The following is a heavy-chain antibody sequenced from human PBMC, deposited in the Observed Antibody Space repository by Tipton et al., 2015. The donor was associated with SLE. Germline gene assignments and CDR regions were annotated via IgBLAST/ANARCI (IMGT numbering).Heavy chain of an antibody. D-gene: IGHD5-12*01. CDR2: SYLGGGT. V-gene: IGHV3-53*05. CDR3: ASLERYSGYDWHFDH. J-gene: IGHJ4*02. Sequence: SLRLSCAASAFSVSAYHMTWVRQAPGKGLEWVSVSYLGGGTDYADSVKGRFTVSRDSSENTVYLQMNSLRAEDTAVYYCASLERYSGYDWHFDHWGQGALVTVSS. CDR1: AFSVSAYH.